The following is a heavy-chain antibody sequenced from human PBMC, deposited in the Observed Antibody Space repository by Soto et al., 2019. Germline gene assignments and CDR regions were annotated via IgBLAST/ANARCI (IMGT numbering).Heavy chain of an antibody. CDR1: GFTFSHYC. D-gene: IGHD3-16*01. J-gene: IGHJ3*02. CDR2: IRDDGIKK. CDR3: VRGGNAAGAFDI. V-gene: IGHV3-33*01. Sequence: QVQLVESGGGVVQPGGSLRLSCAASGFTFSHYCMHWVRQAPGKGLGWVAVIRDDGIKKFYTDSVRGRFTIYRDKYEKTLLLKMDSVTAEDTAICFCVRGGNAAGAFDIWGQGTMVNVSS.